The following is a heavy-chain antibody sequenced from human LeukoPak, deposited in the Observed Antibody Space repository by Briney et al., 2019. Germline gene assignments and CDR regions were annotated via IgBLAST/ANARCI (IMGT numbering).Heavy chain of an antibody. CDR2: SNAGYGDT. V-gene: IGHV1-3*02. CDR3: ARDGSGSDSSGYSDY. D-gene: IGHD3-22*01. CDR1: GYIFTTYA. Sequence: GASVKVSCKASGYIFTTYAVHWVRQAPGQRLEWMGCSNAGYGDTKYSQEFQGRVTITRDTAASTASMEPSSLRSEDTAVYYCARDGSGSDSSGYSDYWGQGTLVTVSS. J-gene: IGHJ4*02.